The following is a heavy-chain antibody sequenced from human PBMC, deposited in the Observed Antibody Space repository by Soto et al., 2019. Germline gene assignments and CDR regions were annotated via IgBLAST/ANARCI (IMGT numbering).Heavy chain of an antibody. J-gene: IGHJ4*02. Sequence: PSETLSLTCAVYGGSFSGYYRNWIRQSPGKGLEWIGEINHSGGTNYNPTLKSRVTISLDTSKNQVSLRLRSVTAADTAVYYCARMGTVTRKFDYWGQGTLVTVSS. CDR3: ARMGTVTRKFDY. V-gene: IGHV4-34*01. D-gene: IGHD7-27*01. CDR1: GGSFSGYY. CDR2: INHSGGT.